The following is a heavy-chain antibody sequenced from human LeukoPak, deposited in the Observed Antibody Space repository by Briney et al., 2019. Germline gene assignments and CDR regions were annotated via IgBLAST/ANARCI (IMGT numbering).Heavy chain of an antibody. CDR3: ARWRLTTGTYGPDY. V-gene: IGHV3-7*01. J-gene: IGHJ4*02. Sequence: GGSLRLSCAASGFTRSTYWMRWVSQAPGKGLEWMAKIRGDGSEKFYVDSVKGRFTVSRDNAKNLLYLQMNSLRAEDTAVYYCARWRLTTGTYGPDYWGQGTLVTVSS. D-gene: IGHD4/OR15-4a*01. CDR2: IRGDGSEK. CDR1: GFTRSTYW.